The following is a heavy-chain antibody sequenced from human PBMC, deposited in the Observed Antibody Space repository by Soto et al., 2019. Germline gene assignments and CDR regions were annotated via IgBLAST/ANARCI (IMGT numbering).Heavy chain of an antibody. V-gene: IGHV3-21*01. CDR2: INSDGTT. Sequence: PGGSLRLSCAASGFTFSNYPMTWVRQAPGKGLEWVSVINSDGTTHYADSVKGRFTISRDNAKNSLYLQMNSLRAEDTAVYYCAREGTYDSSDYWGQGTLVTVSS. J-gene: IGHJ4*02. CDR1: GFTFSNYP. CDR3: AREGTYDSSDY. D-gene: IGHD3-22*01.